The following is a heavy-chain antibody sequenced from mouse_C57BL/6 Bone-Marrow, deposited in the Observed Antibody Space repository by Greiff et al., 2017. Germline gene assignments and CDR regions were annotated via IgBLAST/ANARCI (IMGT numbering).Heavy chain of an antibody. D-gene: IGHD2-3*01. V-gene: IGHV1-76*01. CDR2: IYPGSGNT. CDR3: ARKGWFLPLDY. J-gene: IGHJ2*01. Sequence: QVQLQQSVAELVRPGASVKLSCKASGYTFTDYYINWVKQRPGQGLEWIARIYPGSGNTYYNEKFKGKATLTAEKSSSTAYMQLSSLTSEDSAVYFCARKGWFLPLDYWGQGTTLTVSA. CDR1: GYTFTDYY.